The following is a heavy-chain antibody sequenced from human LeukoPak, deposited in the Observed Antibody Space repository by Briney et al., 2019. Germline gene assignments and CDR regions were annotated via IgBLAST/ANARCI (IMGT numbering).Heavy chain of an antibody. CDR2: ISFSSGDT. J-gene: IGHJ4*02. D-gene: IGHD3-10*01. CDR1: GFAFGHYY. V-gene: IGHV3-11*06. CDR3: RRGAGELPIDY. Sequence: PGGSLRLSCAASGFAFGHYYMSWFRQAPGKGPESVSYISFSSGDTNYGDSVRGRFTISRDNAKNSLYLQMNSLRVEDTAVYYCRRGAGELPIDYWGQGTMVTVSS.